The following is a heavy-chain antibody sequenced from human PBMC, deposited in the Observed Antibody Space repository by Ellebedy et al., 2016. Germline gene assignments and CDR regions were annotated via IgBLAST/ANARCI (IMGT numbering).Heavy chain of an antibody. CDR3: ARLTGYNSGWFLDY. J-gene: IGHJ4*02. D-gene: IGHD6-19*01. Sequence: SETLSLTCTVSGGSINDFYWSWIQQPPGKGLEWIAYIYSSGSTNYNPSLKSRVTISLDTSKSQFSLKLSSVTTADTAVYYCARLTGYNSGWFLDYWGQGTLVTVSS. CDR2: IYSSGST. CDR1: GGSINDFY. V-gene: IGHV4-59*01.